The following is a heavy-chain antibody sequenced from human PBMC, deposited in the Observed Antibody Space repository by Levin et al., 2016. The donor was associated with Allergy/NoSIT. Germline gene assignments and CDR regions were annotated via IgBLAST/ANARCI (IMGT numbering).Heavy chain of an antibody. D-gene: IGHD6-25*01. J-gene: IGHJ4*02. Sequence: WIRQPPGKGLEYVSAISSNGGSTYYADSVKGRFTISRDNSKNTLYLQMSSLRAEDTAVYYCRVSSSGYWGQGTLVTVSS. CDR3: RVSSSGY. CDR2: ISSNGGST. V-gene: IGHV3-64D*06.